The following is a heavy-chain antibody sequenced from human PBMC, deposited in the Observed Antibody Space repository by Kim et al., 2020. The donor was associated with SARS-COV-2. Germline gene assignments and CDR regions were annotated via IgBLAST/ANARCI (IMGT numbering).Heavy chain of an antibody. Sequence: GGSLRLSCAASGFTFSSYAMHWVRQAPGKGLEWVAIISYDGSNKYYADSVKGRFTISRDNSKNTLYLQMNSLRAEDTAVYYCARAMGYCTNGVCYGLPFDYWGQGTLVTVSS. CDR1: GFTFSSYA. CDR2: ISYDGSNK. D-gene: IGHD2-8*01. J-gene: IGHJ4*02. CDR3: ARAMGYCTNGVCYGLPFDY. V-gene: IGHV3-30-3*01.